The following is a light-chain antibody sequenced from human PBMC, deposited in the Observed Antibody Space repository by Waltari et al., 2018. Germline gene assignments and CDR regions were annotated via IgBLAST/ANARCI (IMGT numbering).Light chain of an antibody. CDR1: ALPKQY. Sequence: SYELTQPPSVSVSPGQTARITCSGGALPKQYPYWYQQKAGQAPWWVVYKNNVRPSGIPERLSGSSSGQTVTLTISGVQAEDEADYYCQSADSSGTYVIFGGGTKLTVL. CDR2: KNN. CDR3: QSADSSGTYVI. J-gene: IGLJ2*01. V-gene: IGLV3-25*03.